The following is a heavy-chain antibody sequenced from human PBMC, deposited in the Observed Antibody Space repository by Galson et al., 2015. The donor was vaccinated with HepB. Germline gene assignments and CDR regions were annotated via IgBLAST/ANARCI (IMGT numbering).Heavy chain of an antibody. J-gene: IGHJ6*02. CDR2: ISNNGGST. V-gene: IGHV3-64D*09. CDR3: VKGGYCSGGSCYGKVLYYHGMDV. CDR1: RFTFSSYA. D-gene: IGHD2-15*01. Sequence: SLRLSCAASRFTFSSYAMHWVRQAPGKGLEYVSAISNNGGSTYYTDSVKGRFTISRDNSRNTLYLQMSSLRAEDTALYYCVKGGYCSGGSCYGKVLYYHGMDVWGQGTTVTVSS.